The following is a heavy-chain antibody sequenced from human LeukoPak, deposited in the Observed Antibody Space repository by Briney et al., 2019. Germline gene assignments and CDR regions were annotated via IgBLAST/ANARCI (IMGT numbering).Heavy chain of an antibody. CDR1: GGTFSSYA. J-gene: IGHJ3*02. V-gene: IGHV1-69*05. D-gene: IGHD4-11*01. CDR2: IIPIVGTA. Sequence: SVKVSCKASGGTFSSYAISWVRQAPGQGLEWMGGIIPIVGTANYAQKFQGRVTITTDESTSTAYMELSSLRSEDTAVYYCARGDYKGIDAFDIWGQGTMVTVSS. CDR3: ARGDYKGIDAFDI.